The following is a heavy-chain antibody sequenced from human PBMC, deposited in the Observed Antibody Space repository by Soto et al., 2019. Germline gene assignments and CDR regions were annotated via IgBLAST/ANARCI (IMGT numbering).Heavy chain of an antibody. J-gene: IGHJ4*02. CDR2: INHSGST. CDR1: GGSFSGYY. CDR3: ARGPHIVLMVYAIHY. D-gene: IGHD2-8*01. V-gene: IGHV4-34*01. Sequence: PSETLSLTCAVYGGSFSGYYWSWIRQPPGKGLEWIGEINHSGSTNYNPSLTSRVTISVDTSKNQFSLKLSSVTAADTAVYYCARGPHIVLMVYAIHYWGQGTLVTVSS.